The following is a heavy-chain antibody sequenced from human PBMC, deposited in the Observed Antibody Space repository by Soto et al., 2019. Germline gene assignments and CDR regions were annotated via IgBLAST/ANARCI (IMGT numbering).Heavy chain of an antibody. CDR3: VKAWTGDTCPCMDV. CDR2: ISGSDGST. D-gene: IGHD2-8*02. CDR1: GFTFNNYA. Sequence: EVQLLDSGGGLVQPGGSLRLSCAASGFTFNNYAMTWVRQAPGKGLEWVSTISGSDGSTYYVDSVKGRLTISRDNSKNAQYLQMSSLRAEDRALYYCVKAWTGDTCPCMDVWGQGTTVNVSS. J-gene: IGHJ6*01. V-gene: IGHV3-23*01.